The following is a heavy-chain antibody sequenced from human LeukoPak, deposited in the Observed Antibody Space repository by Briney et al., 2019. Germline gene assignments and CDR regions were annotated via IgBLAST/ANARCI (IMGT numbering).Heavy chain of an antibody. CDR1: GYTFTSYD. D-gene: IGHD3-9*01. V-gene: IGHV1-18*01. CDR3: ARDLTSVLRYFDWLLDIDY. Sequence: ASVKVSCKASGYTFTSYDINWVRQAPGQGLEWMGWISAYNGNTNYAKKLQGRVTMTTDTSTSTAYMELRSLRSDDTAVYYCARDLTSVLRYFDWLLDIDYWGQGTLVTVSS. CDR2: ISAYNGNT. J-gene: IGHJ4*02.